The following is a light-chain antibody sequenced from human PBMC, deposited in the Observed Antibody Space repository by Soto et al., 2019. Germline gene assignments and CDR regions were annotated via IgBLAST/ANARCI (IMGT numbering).Light chain of an antibody. V-gene: IGLV1-47*01. CDR3: AAWDDSLSGPHVV. Sequence: QSVLTQPPSASGTPGQRVTISCSGSSSNIGSNYVYWYQQLPGTAPKLLIYRNNQRPSGVPDRLSGSKSGTSASLAISGLRSEDEADYYCAAWDDSLSGPHVVFGGGTQLTVL. CDR2: RNN. CDR1: SSNIGSNY. J-gene: IGLJ2*01.